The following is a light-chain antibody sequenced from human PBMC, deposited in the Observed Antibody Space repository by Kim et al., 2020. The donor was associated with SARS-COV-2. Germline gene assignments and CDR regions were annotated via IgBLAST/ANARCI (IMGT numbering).Light chain of an antibody. Sequence: GTLSSGYSNYKVDWYQQRPGKGPRFVMRVGTGGIVGSKGDGIPDRFSVLGSGLNRYLTIKNIQEEDESDYHCGADHGSGSNFVYVFGTGTKVTVL. CDR2: VGTGGIVG. CDR1: SGYSNYK. CDR3: GADHGSGSNFVYV. V-gene: IGLV9-49*01. J-gene: IGLJ1*01.